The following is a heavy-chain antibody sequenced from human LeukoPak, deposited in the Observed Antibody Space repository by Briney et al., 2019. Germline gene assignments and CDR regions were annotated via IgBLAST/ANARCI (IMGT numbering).Heavy chain of an antibody. CDR1: GGSISSHY. CDR2: IYYSGST. CDR3: ARERRDYYYYGMDV. J-gene: IGHJ6*02. V-gene: IGHV4-59*11. Sequence: PSETLSLTCTVSGGSISSHYWSWIRQPPGKGLEWIGYIYYSGSTNYNSSLKSRVTISVDTSKNQFSLKLSSATAADTAVYYCARERRDYYYYGMDVWGQGTTVTVSS.